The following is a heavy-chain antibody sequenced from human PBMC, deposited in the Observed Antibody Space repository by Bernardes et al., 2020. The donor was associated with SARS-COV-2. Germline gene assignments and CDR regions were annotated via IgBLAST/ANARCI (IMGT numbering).Heavy chain of an antibody. V-gene: IGHV4-59*08. CDR3: ARVTYFDWSVAFDI. D-gene: IGHD3-9*01. J-gene: IGHJ3*02. Sequence: SETLSLTCTVSGGSISSHYWSWIRQPPGKGLEWIGSIYYSGSTTYNPSLKSRVTLSVDTSKNQFSLKLSSVTAADTAVYYCARVTYFDWSVAFDIWGQGTMVTVSS. CDR1: GGSISSHY. CDR2: IYYSGST.